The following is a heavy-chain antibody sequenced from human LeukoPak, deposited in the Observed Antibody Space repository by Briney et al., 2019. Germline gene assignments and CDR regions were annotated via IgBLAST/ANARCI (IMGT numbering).Heavy chain of an antibody. D-gene: IGHD1-14*01. CDR2: IKKDGSEK. Sequence: GGSLRLSCAASGFTFSAYWMTWVRQAPGKGLGWVASIKKDGSEKYYVDSVKGRFTISRDNAKNSLHLQMNSLRAEDTAVYYCARPRTHRPRDAFDIWGQGTMVTVSS. J-gene: IGHJ3*02. V-gene: IGHV3-7*01. CDR3: ARPRTHRPRDAFDI. CDR1: GFTFSAYW.